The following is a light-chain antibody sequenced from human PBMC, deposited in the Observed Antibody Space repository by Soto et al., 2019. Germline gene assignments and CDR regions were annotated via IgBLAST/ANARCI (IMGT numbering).Light chain of an antibody. CDR2: GAA. CDR3: QQYNNWPPT. CDR1: QSVTSN. J-gene: IGKJ5*01. V-gene: IGKV3-15*01. Sequence: ETAMTQSPATLSVSPGERATLSCRASQSVTSNLNWYQQKPGQPPRLLIYGAAARVVGIPTRFSGSGSGTEFTLTISSLESEDFAVYYCQQYNNWPPTFGPGTRLDI.